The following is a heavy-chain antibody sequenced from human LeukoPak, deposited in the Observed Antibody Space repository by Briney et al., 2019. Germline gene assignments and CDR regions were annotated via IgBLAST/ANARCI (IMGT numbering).Heavy chain of an antibody. CDR3: ARAVLPTVVFDY. CDR1: GGSFSVYY. D-gene: IGHD4-11*01. J-gene: IGHJ4*02. CDR2: INHSGST. Sequence: KPSETLSLTCAVYGGSFSVYYWSWIRQPPGKGLEWIGEINHSGSTNYNPSLKSRVTISVDTSKNQFSLKLSSVTAADTAVYYCARAVLPTVVFDYWGQGTLVTVSS. V-gene: IGHV4-34*01.